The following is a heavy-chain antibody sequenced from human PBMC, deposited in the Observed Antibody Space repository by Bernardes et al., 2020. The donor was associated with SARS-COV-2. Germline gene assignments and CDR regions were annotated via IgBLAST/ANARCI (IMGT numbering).Heavy chain of an antibody. Sequence: LRLSCAASAFTFSDHYMDWVRQAPGKGREWVGRTRNKANSYTTEYAASVKGRFTISRDDSKNSLYLQMNSLKTEDTAVYYCVKAANAIQRRLWHHLDYWAQGTLVTVSS. CDR3: VKAANAIQRRLWHHLDY. J-gene: IGHJ4*02. CDR1: AFTFSDHY. V-gene: IGHV3-72*01. D-gene: IGHD5-18*01. CDR2: TRNKANSYTT.